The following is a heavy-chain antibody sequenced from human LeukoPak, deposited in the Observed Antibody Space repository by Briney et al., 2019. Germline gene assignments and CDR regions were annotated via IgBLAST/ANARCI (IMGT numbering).Heavy chain of an antibody. CDR2: INTNTGNP. V-gene: IGHV7-4-1*02. CDR1: GYTFTSYA. J-gene: IGHJ4*02. Sequence: GASVKVSCKASGYTFTSYAMNWVRQAPGQGLEWMGWINTNTGNPTYAQGFTGRFVFSLDTSVSTACLQISSLKAEDTAVYYCARVRCSGGTCYSSFDYWGQGTLVTVSS. CDR3: ARVRCSGGTCYSSFDY. D-gene: IGHD2-15*01.